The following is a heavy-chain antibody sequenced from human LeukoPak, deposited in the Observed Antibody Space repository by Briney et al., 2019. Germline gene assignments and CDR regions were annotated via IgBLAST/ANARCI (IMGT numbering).Heavy chain of an antibody. CDR3: ARGHEGYYYDSSGPVDY. Sequence: GGSLRLSCAASGFTFSSYSMNWVRQGPGEGLEWGSYINTSSSTIYYADSVKGRFTISRDNAKNSLYLQMNSLRAEDTAVYYCARGHEGYYYDSSGPVDYWGQGTLVTVSS. V-gene: IGHV3-48*01. D-gene: IGHD3-22*01. CDR2: INTSSSTI. CDR1: GFTFSSYS. J-gene: IGHJ4*02.